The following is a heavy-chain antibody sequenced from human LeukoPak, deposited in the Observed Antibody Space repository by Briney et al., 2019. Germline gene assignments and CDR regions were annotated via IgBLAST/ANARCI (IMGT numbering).Heavy chain of an antibody. CDR2: MNPSTGNT. J-gene: IGHJ4*02. CDR1: GYPFTSYD. Sequence: ASVKVSCKASGYPFTSYDINWVRQATGQGLECMGWMNPSTGNTGYAQKFLGRVTMTRNTSISTAYMELSSLTSEDTAVYYCARGLRDFPMATIYFDYWGQGTLVTVSS. CDR3: ARGLRDFPMATIYFDY. V-gene: IGHV1-8*01. D-gene: IGHD5-12*01.